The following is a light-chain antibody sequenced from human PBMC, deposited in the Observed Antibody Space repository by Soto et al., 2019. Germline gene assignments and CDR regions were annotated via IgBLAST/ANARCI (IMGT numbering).Light chain of an antibody. CDR3: QQYGSSSYT. V-gene: IGKV3-20*01. CDR1: QSVSSSY. Sequence: EIVLTQSPGTLSLSPGERATLSCRASQSVSSSYLAWYQQTPGQTPRLLIYGASSRATGIPDRFSGSGSGTDFPLTISRLEPEDFAMYYCQQYGSSSYTFGQGTRLEIK. J-gene: IGKJ2*01. CDR2: GAS.